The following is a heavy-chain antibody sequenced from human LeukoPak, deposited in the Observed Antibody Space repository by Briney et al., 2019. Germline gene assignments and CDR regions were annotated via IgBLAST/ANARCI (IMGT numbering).Heavy chain of an antibody. J-gene: IGHJ4*02. V-gene: IGHV4-34*01. CDR3: ARTTVTTHDYFDY. CDR1: GDSFSGYY. Sequence: PSETLSLTCAVYGDSFSGYYWSWIRQPPGKGLEWIAEINHRGSTHYNPSLKSRVNISADTSKSQFSLNLDSVTAADTAVYYCARTTVTTHDYFDYWGQGTLVTVSS. D-gene: IGHD4-17*01. CDR2: INHRGST.